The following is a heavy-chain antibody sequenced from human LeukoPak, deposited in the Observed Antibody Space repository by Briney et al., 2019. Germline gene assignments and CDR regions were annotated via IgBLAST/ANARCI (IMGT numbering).Heavy chain of an antibody. V-gene: IGHV3-23*01. J-gene: IGHJ3*02. CDR2: ISSSGGST. D-gene: IGHD2-15*01. CDR3: AKVVAAHPLDAFDI. Sequence: GGSLRLSCAASGFTFSNYAMSWVRQAPGKGLEWVSSISSSGGSTYYVDSVKGRFTISRDYSKNTLYLQMNSLRAGDTAIYYCAKVVAAHPLDAFDIWGQGTMVTVSS. CDR1: GFTFSNYA.